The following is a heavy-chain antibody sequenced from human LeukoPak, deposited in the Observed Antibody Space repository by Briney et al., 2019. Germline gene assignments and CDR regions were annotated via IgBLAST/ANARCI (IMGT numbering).Heavy chain of an antibody. D-gene: IGHD2-2*01. CDR2: IYPGDSDT. CDR1: GYSFTSYW. Sequence: GESLKISCKGSGYSFTSYWIGWVRQMPGKGLEWMGIIYPGDSDTRYSPSSQGQVTISADKSISTAYLQWSSLKASDTAMYYCARHGGAVPAAIEFDYWGQGTLVTVSS. V-gene: IGHV5-51*01. J-gene: IGHJ4*02. CDR3: ARHGGAVPAAIEFDY.